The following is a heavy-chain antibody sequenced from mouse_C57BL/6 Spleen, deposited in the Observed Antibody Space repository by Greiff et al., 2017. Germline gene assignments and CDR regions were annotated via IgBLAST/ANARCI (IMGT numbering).Heavy chain of an antibody. V-gene: IGHV1-82*01. CDR3: ARGGGTFDY. Sequence: VQLKESGPELVKPGASVKISCKASGYAFSSSWMNWVKQRPGKGLEWIGRIYPGDGDTNYNGKFKGKATLTADKSSSTAYMQLSSLTSEDSAVYFCARGGGTFDYWGQGTTLTVSS. J-gene: IGHJ2*01. D-gene: IGHD4-1*01. CDR2: IYPGDGDT. CDR1: GYAFSSSW.